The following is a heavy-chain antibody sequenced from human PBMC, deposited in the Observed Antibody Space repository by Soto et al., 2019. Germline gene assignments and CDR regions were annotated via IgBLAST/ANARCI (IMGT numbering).Heavy chain of an antibody. CDR1: GFTFYDYA. D-gene: IGHD3-22*01. J-gene: IGHJ4*02. CDR3: VKDKRYYYVSDHLDY. V-gene: IGHV3-9*01. CDR2: LSWNSGLI. Sequence: GVSLRLSCAASGFTFYDYALQWVRQPPGKGLEWVSSLSWNSGLITYAESVKGRFTISRENTKNSLYLEMTSLRAVDTALYYCVKDKRYYYVSDHLDYLGQGTVVTVSS.